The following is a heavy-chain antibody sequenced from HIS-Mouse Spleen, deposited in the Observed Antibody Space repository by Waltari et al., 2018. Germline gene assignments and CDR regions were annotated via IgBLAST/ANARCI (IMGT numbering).Heavy chain of an antibody. Sequence: QVQLVESGGGVVQPGRSLRLSCAASGFTFSSYGMHWVRQAPGKGLEWVAVIWYDGSNKYYADSVKGRFTISRDNSKNTLYLQMNSLRAEDTAVYYCAKDSKYSNYFDYWGQGTLVTVSS. J-gene: IGHJ4*02. V-gene: IGHV3-33*06. CDR3: AKDSKYSNYFDY. D-gene: IGHD4-4*01. CDR1: GFTFSSYG. CDR2: IWYDGSNK.